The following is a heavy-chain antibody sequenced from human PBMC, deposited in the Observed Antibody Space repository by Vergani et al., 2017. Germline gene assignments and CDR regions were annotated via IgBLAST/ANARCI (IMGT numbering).Heavy chain of an antibody. CDR3: AKDNLLVAAAARYAFDN. CDR2: ISGSGGST. Sequence: EVQLLESGGGLVQPGGSLRLSCAASGFTFSSYAMSWVRQAPGKGLEWVSAISGSGGSTYYADSVKGRFTSSRDNSKNTLYLQRNSLRAEDTAVYYCAKDNLLVAAAARYAFDNWGQGTMVTVSS. D-gene: IGHD6-13*01. CDR1: GFTFSSYA. J-gene: IGHJ3*02. V-gene: IGHV3-23*01.